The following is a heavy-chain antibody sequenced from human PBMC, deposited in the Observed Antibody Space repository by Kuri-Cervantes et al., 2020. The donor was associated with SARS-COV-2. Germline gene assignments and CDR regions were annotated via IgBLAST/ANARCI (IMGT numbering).Heavy chain of an antibody. J-gene: IGHJ2*01. Sequence: GGSLTLSCAASGLTFSSYWMHWVRQAPGKGLVWVSRINSDGSSTSYADSVKGRFTISRDNSKNTLYLQMNSLRAEDTAVYYCAGGSEGYSYGSPDYWYFDLWGRGTLVTVSS. CDR3: AGGSEGYSYGSPDYWYFDL. CDR2: INSDGSST. D-gene: IGHD5-18*01. V-gene: IGHV3-74*01. CDR1: GLTFSSYW.